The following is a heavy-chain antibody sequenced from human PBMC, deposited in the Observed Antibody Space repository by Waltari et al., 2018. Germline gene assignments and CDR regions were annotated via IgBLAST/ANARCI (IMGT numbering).Heavy chain of an antibody. CDR2: IYYSGST. J-gene: IGHJ3*02. CDR3: ARRWVGATKDAFDI. CDR1: GGPISSYY. V-gene: IGHV4-59*08. Sequence: QVQLQESGPGLVKPSETLSLTCPVSGGPISSYYWSWIRQPPGKGMEWIGYIYYSGSTNYNPSLKSRVTISVDTSKNQFSLKLSSVTAADTAVYYCARRWVGATKDAFDIWGQGTMVTVSS. D-gene: IGHD1-26*01.